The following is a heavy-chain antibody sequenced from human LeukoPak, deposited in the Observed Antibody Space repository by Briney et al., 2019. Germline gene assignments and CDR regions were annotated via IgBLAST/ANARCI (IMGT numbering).Heavy chain of an antibody. D-gene: IGHD5-18*01. CDR1: GFTYSSYN. Sequence: GGSLRLSCAASGFTYSSYNMNWVRQAPGKGLEWVSSISSSSGYIYYADSVKGRFTISRDNAKNSLYLQMNSLGAEDTAVYYCARGEDTAMVTGGYNWFDPWGQGTLVTVSS. J-gene: IGHJ5*02. V-gene: IGHV3-21*01. CDR2: ISSSSGYI. CDR3: ARGEDTAMVTGGYNWFDP.